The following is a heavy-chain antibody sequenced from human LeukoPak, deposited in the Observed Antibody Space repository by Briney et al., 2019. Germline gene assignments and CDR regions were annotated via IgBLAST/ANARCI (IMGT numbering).Heavy chain of an antibody. CDR2: IRSKAYGGTT. Sequence: GGSQRLSCTASGFTFGDYAMSWVRQAPGKGLEWVGFIRSKAYGGTTEYAASVKGRFTISRDDSKSIAYLQMNSLKTEDTAVYYCTRDHKGYGDYWIYYYYYGMDVWGQGTTVTVSS. D-gene: IGHD4-17*01. CDR3: TRDHKGYGDYWIYYYYYGMDV. J-gene: IGHJ6*02. V-gene: IGHV3-49*04. CDR1: GFTFGDYA.